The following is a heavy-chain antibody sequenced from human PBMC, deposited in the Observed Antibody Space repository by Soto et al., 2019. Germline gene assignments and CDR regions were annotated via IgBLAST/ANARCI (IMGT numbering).Heavy chain of an antibody. CDR2: ISSSSSYI. D-gene: IGHD5-12*01. CDR1: GFTFSSYS. J-gene: IGHJ5*02. Sequence: EVQLVESGGGLVKPGGSLRLSCAASGFTFSSYSMNWVRQAPGKGLEWVSSISSSSSYIYYADSVKGRFTISRDNAKNSLYLQMNSLRAEDTAVYYCARDSILYSGYDYGSGWFDPWGQGTLVTVSS. CDR3: ARDSILYSGYDYGSGWFDP. V-gene: IGHV3-21*01.